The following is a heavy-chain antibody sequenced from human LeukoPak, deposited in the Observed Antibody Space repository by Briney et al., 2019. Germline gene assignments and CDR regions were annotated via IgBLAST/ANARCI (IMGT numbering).Heavy chain of an antibody. CDR3: ARPDTSPGGAWYYDY. CDR1: GFTFSSHA. D-gene: IGHD3-16*01. J-gene: IGHJ4*02. Sequence: GSLRLSCVASGFTFSSHAMSWIRQPPGKGLEWIGEINHSGSTNYNPSLKSRVTISVDTSKNQFSPKLSSVTAADTAVYYCARPDTSPGGAWYYDYWGQGTLVTVSS. CDR2: INHSGST. V-gene: IGHV4-34*01.